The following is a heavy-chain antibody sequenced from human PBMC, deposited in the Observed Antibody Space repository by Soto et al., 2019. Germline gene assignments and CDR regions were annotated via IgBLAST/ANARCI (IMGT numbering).Heavy chain of an antibody. D-gene: IGHD2-2*01. J-gene: IGHJ6*02. Sequence: GGSLRLSCVASGFTFTSYAMSWVRQAPGKGLEWVSAISGSGRTYYADSVKGRFTISKDNFMNTLYLQVNSLRAEDMAVYYFARICCCRSPSCYEGHYYYGMDVWGQGTTVTVSS. V-gene: IGHV3-23*01. CDR1: GFTFTSYA. CDR2: ISGSGRT. CDR3: ARICCCRSPSCYEGHYYYGMDV.